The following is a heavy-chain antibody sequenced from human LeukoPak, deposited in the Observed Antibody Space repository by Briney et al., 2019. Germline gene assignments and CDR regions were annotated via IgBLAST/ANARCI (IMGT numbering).Heavy chain of an antibody. V-gene: IGHV3-72*01. J-gene: IGHJ4*02. Sequence: GGSLRLSCAASGFTFSDHYMDWVRQAPGKGLEWIARTKHKAESYITQYAASVKGRFISSRDDSQNSLWLQMNSLRTEDTTGYYCARDTAAAPDHWGQGILVTVSS. CDR1: GFTFSDHY. CDR2: TKHKAESYIT. D-gene: IGHD6-13*01. CDR3: ARDTAAAPDH.